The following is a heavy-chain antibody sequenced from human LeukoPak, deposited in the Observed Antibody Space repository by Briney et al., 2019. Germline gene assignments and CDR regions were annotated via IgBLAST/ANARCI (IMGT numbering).Heavy chain of an antibody. CDR2: IKEDGSEK. CDR3: ARGGVIVATTAPRY. CDR1: GFTFTNYW. J-gene: IGHJ4*02. V-gene: IGHV3-7*01. Sequence: PGGSLRLSCATSGFTFTNYWMSWFRQAPGKGPEWVGYIKEDGSEKQYVDSVKGRFTISRDNARNSLYLQMDSLRADDTAVYYCARGGVIVATTAPRYWGQGTLVTVSS. D-gene: IGHD5-12*01.